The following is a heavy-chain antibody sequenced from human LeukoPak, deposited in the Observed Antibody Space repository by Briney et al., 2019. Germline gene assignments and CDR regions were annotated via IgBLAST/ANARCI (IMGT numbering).Heavy chain of an antibody. J-gene: IGHJ3*01. CDR1: ADSINTYY. CDR3: ARPRDGYNFGAFDL. V-gene: IGHV4-59*08. Sequence: SETLSLTCTVSADSINTYYWSWIRQPPGKGLEWIGNIHHSGRTTYNPSFKSRVTISVDTSKNQFSLKLDSVTAADTAVYYCARPRDGYNFGAFDLWGQGTLVSVSS. D-gene: IGHD5-24*01. CDR2: IHHSGRT.